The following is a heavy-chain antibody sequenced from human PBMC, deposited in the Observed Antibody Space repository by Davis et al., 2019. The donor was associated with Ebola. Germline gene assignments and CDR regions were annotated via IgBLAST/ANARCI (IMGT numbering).Heavy chain of an antibody. CDR3: ARDGAYSSSWYSGGSFDP. D-gene: IGHD6-13*01. J-gene: IGHJ5*02. CDR2: IYYSGST. V-gene: IGHV4-59*12. CDR1: GGSISSYY. Sequence: GSLRLSCTVSGGSISSYYWSWIRQPPGKGLEWIGYIYYSGSTNYNPSLKSRVTISVDTSKNQFSLKLSSVTAADTAVYYCARDGAYSSSWYSGGSFDPWGQGTLVTVSS.